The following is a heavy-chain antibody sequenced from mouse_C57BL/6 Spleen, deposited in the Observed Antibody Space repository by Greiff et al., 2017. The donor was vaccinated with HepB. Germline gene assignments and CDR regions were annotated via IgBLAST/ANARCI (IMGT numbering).Heavy chain of an antibody. CDR3: ARHPIYYYGSSYEEGAMDY. CDR1: GFSLTSYG. V-gene: IGHV2-6-1*01. CDR2: IWSDGST. Sequence: QVQLKESGPGLVAPSQSLSITCTVSGFSLTSYGVHWVRQPPGKGLEWLVVIWSDGSTTYNSALKSRLSISKDNSKSQGFLKMNSLQTDDTAMYYCARHPIYYYGSSYEEGAMDYWGQRTSVTVSS. D-gene: IGHD1-1*01. J-gene: IGHJ4*01.